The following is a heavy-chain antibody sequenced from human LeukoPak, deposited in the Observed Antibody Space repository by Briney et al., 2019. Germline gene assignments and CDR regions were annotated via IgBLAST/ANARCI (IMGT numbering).Heavy chain of an antibody. Sequence: ASVKVSCKASGYTFTGYYMHWVRQAPGQGLEWMGWINPNHGDTNYAQKFQDRVSMTRDTSISAAYMHLSRLRSDDTAVYYCARSPHILTGENFDYWGQGTLLTVSS. CDR2: INPNHGDT. CDR3: ARSPHILTGENFDY. J-gene: IGHJ4*02. CDR1: GYTFTGYY. V-gene: IGHV1-2*02. D-gene: IGHD3-9*01.